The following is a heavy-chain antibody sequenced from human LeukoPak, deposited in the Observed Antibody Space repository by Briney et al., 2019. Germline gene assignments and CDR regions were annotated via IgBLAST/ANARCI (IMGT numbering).Heavy chain of an antibody. CDR3: ASGVGATIVPTFDY. D-gene: IGHD1-26*01. V-gene: IGHV1-2*06. CDR1: GYTFTGYY. Sequence: ASVKVSCKASGYTFTGYYMHWVRQAPGQGLEWMGRINPNSGGTNYAQKFQGRVTMTRDTSISTAYMALSRLRSDDTAVYYCASGVGATIVPTFDYWGQGTLVTVSS. CDR2: INPNSGGT. J-gene: IGHJ4*02.